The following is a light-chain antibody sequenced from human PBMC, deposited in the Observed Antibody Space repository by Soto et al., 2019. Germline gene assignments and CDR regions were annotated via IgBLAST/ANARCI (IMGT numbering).Light chain of an antibody. Sequence: EIVMTQSPATLSVSPGERATLSCRASQSVSGNLAWYQQKPGQAPRLLMYGASTRATGIPDRFSGRGSGTEFTLTISSLQSEDFAVYYCQQHNNWPPWTFGQGTKVEIK. J-gene: IGKJ1*01. CDR3: QQHNNWPPWT. CDR1: QSVSGN. CDR2: GAS. V-gene: IGKV3-15*01.